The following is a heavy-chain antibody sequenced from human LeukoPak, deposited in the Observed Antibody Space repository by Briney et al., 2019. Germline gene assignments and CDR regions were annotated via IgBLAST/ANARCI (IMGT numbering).Heavy chain of an antibody. Sequence: ASVKGSCKASGYTFTSYGISWVRQTPGQGLEWMGWISAYNGNTNYAQKLQGRVTMTTDTSTSTAYMELRSLRSDDTAVYYCARVVVDSITIFGVGDYWGQGTLVTVSS. CDR2: ISAYNGNT. V-gene: IGHV1-18*01. J-gene: IGHJ4*02. CDR3: ARVVVDSITIFGVGDY. CDR1: GYTFTSYG. D-gene: IGHD3-3*01.